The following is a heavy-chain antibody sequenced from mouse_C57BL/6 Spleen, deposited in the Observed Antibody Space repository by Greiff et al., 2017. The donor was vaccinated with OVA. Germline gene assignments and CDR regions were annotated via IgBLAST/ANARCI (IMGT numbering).Heavy chain of an antibody. V-gene: IGHV1-62-2*01. CDR1: GYTFTEYT. Sequence: VQLQQSGAELVKPGASVKLSCKASGYTFTEYTIHWVKQRSGQGLEWIGWFYPGSGSIKYNEKFKDKATLTADKSSSTVYMELSRLTSEDSAVYFCARHEDDDYDEGYYFDYWGQGTTLTVSS. CDR3: ARHEDDDYDEGYYFDY. CDR2: FYPGSGSI. J-gene: IGHJ2*01. D-gene: IGHD2-4*01.